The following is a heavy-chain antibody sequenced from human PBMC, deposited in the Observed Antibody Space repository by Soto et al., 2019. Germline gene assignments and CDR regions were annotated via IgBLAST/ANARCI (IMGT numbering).Heavy chain of an antibody. CDR2: IYYSGST. CDR3: AGCKNFVVVPAASRPYYYYYMDV. D-gene: IGHD2-2*01. V-gene: IGHV4-39*01. CDR1: GGSISSSSYY. J-gene: IGHJ6*03. Sequence: SETLSLTCTVSGGSISSSSYYWGWIRQPPGKGLEWIGSIYYSGSTYYNPSLKSRVTISVDTSKNQFSLKLSSVTAADTAVYYCAGCKNFVVVPAASRPYYYYYMDVWGKGTTVTVSS.